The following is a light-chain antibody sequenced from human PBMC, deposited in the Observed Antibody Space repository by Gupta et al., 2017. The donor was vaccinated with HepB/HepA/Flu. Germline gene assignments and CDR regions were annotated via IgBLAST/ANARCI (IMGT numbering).Light chain of an antibody. V-gene: IGLV3-19*01. CDR2: GKN. CDR3: NFRDSSGNHV. Sequence: SSELTPDPAVSVALGQTVRITCQGDSLRSYYASWYQQKPGQAPVLVIYGKNNRPSGIPDRFSGSSSGNTASLTITGAQAEDEADYYCNFRDSSGNHVFGTGTKVTVL. CDR1: SLRSYY. J-gene: IGLJ1*01.